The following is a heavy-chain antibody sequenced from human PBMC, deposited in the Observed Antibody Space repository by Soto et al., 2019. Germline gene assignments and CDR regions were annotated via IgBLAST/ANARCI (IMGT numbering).Heavy chain of an antibody. V-gene: IGHV4-61*08. J-gene: IGHJ6*03. D-gene: IGHD3-3*01. Sequence: PSETLSLTCTVSGGSISSGDYYWSWIRQPPGKGLEWIGYIYYSGSTNYNPSLKSRVTISVDTSKNQFSLKLSSVTAADTAVYYYARHYDFWSGPNPYYYYYYMDVWGKGTTVTVSS. CDR3: ARHYDFWSGPNPYYYYYYMDV. CDR1: GGSISSGDYY. CDR2: IYYSGST.